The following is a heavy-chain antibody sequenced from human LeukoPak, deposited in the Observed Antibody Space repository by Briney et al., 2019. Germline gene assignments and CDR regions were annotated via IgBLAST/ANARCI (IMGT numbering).Heavy chain of an antibody. Sequence: PGGSLRLSCAASGFTFSYYTMHWVRQAPGKGLEWVAVISYDGSNEYYADSAKGRFTISRDNSKNTLYLQMNSLRVEDTAVYYCARVLNYYDSSGYYLSYWGQGTLVTVSS. CDR2: ISYDGSNE. J-gene: IGHJ4*02. CDR3: ARVLNYYDSSGYYLSY. CDR1: GFTFSYYT. V-gene: IGHV3-30-3*01. D-gene: IGHD3-22*01.